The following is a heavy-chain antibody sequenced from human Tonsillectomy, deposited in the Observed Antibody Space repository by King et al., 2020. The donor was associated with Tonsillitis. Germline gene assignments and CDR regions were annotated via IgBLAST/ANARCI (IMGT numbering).Heavy chain of an antibody. CDR1: GGTFSNYA. CDR2: IIPILGIV. D-gene: IGHD3-22*01. CDR3: AGAYYDSSAYHDY. Sequence: QLVQSGAEVKKLGSSVKVSCKASGGTFSNYAITWVRQAPGQGLEWMGRIIPILGIVNYAQKFQGRVTITADKSTSTDYMELSSLRSEDTAVYYCAGAYYDSSAYHDYWGQGTLVTVSS. V-gene: IGHV1-69*09. J-gene: IGHJ4*02.